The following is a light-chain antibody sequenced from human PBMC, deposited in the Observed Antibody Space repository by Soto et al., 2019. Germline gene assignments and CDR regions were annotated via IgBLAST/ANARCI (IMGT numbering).Light chain of an antibody. CDR1: QSISTY. CDR3: QQSYSTPRT. Sequence: DLQMTQSPSSLSASVGDRVTITCRASQSISTYLNWYQQKVGKAPKLLIYAASSLQRGVPSRFSGSGSGTDFTLTVSSLQPEDFATYYCQQSYSTPRTFGQGTKLEIK. J-gene: IGKJ2*02. V-gene: IGKV1-39*01. CDR2: AAS.